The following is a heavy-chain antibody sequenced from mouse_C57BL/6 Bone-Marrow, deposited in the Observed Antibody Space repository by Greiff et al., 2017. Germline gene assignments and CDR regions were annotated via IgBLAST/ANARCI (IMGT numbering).Heavy chain of an antibody. Sequence: VQLQQSGAELVKPGASVKLSCKASGYTFTSYWMHWVKQRPGQGLEWIGMIHPNSGSTNYNEKFKSKATLTVDKSSSTAYMQLSSLTSEDSAVYYSASCGSSSFDVWGTGTTVTVSS. CDR3: ASCGSSSFDV. CDR1: GYTFTSYW. CDR2: IHPNSGST. J-gene: IGHJ1*03. V-gene: IGHV1-64*01. D-gene: IGHD1-1*01.